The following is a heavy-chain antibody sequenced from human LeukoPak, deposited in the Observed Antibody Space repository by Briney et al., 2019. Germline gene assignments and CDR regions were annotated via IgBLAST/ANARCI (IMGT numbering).Heavy chain of an antibody. CDR1: GGSISSYY. CDR2: IYYSGST. D-gene: IGHD4-17*01. CDR3: ARDYTVTNYYYYGMDV. Sequence: PSETLSLTCTVSGGSISSYYWSWIRQPPGKGLEWIGYIYYSGSTNYNPSLKSRVTISVDTSKNQFSLKLSSVTAADTAVYYCARDYTVTNYYYYGMDVWGQGTTVTVSS. V-gene: IGHV4-59*01. J-gene: IGHJ6*02.